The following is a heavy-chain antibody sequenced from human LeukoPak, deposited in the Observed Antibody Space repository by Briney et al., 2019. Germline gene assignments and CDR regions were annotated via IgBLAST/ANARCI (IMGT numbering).Heavy chain of an antibody. CDR3: TREEGGGEALRGYYFDH. J-gene: IGHJ4*02. V-gene: IGHV3-53*01. CDR2: IHSGSRT. Sequence: GGSLRLSCAASGFTVGSNFMSWVRQAPGKGLEWVSGIHSGSRTYYADPVKGRFTISRDNSKNTLDLQMNSLRVDDTAVYYCTREEGGGEALRGYYFDHWGQGTLVTVSS. D-gene: IGHD3-16*01. CDR1: GFTVGSNF.